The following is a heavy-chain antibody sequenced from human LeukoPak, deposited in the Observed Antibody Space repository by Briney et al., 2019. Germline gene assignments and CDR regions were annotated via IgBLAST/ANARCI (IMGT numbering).Heavy chain of an antibody. CDR2: ISSSSNYI. D-gene: IGHD3-22*01. V-gene: IGHV3-21*01. CDR3: ARTYDSSGSDAFDI. J-gene: IGHJ3*02. CDR1: GFTFSTYN. Sequence: GGSLRLSCAASGFTFSTYNMNWVRQAPGKGLEWVSSISSSSNYIYYADSVKGRFTISRDNAKNSLYLQMNSLRAEDTAVYYCARTYDSSGSDAFDIWGQGTMVTVSS.